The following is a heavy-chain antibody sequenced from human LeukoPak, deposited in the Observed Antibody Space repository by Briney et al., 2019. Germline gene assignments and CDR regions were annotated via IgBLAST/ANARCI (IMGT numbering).Heavy chain of an antibody. Sequence: ESGPTLVKPTQTLTLTCTFSGFSLTTSGVGVGWIRQPPGKALEWLALIYWNDDKRYSPSLKSRPTITKDTSKNQVVLTMTNMDPVDTATYYCARSNYPFDYWGQGTLVTVSS. V-gene: IGHV2-5*01. CDR2: IYWNDDK. CDR3: ARSNYPFDY. D-gene: IGHD1-7*01. CDR1: GFSLTTSGVG. J-gene: IGHJ4*02.